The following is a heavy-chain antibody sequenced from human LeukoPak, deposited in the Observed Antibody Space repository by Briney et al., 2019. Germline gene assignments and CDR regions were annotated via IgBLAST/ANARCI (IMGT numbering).Heavy chain of an antibody. CDR3: VTGSSSGY. CDR2: INSDGSST. D-gene: IGHD6-6*01. CDR1: GFTFSSYW. Sequence: GGSLRLSCAAAGFTFSSYWMHWVRHAPGKGLVWVSRINSDGSSTKYADSVKGRFTISRDNAKNTLYLQMNSLRAEDTAVYYCVTGSSSGYWGQGPLVTVSS. V-gene: IGHV3-74*03. J-gene: IGHJ4*02.